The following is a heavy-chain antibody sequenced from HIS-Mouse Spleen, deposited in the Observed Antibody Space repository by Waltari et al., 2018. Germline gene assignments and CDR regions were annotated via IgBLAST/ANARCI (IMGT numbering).Heavy chain of an antibody. CDR2: VNPNSGGK. CDR3: VRTGALDAFDI. CDR1: GYTFTGYY. V-gene: IGHV1-2*02. Sequence: QVQLVQSGAEVKKPGASVKVSCKASGYTFTGYYMHWVRQAPGQGLEWMGWVNPNSGGKNYAQKFQGRVTMTRDTSISTAYMELSRLRSDDTAVYYCVRTGALDAFDIWGQGTMVTVSS. J-gene: IGHJ3*02. D-gene: IGHD7-27*01.